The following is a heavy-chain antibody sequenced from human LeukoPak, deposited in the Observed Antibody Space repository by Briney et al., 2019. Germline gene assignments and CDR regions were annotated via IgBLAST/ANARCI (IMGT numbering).Heavy chain of an antibody. CDR3: ASDWISGYDRGYCSGGSCQVVDY. Sequence: GGSLRLSCAASGFTFSSYSMNWVRQAPGKGLEWVSYISSSSSTIYYADSVKGRFTISRDNAKNSLYLQMNSLRAEDTAVYYCASDWISGYDRGYCSGGSCQVVDYWGQGTLVTVSS. CDR1: GFTFSSYS. J-gene: IGHJ4*02. CDR2: ISSSSSTI. D-gene: IGHD2-15*01. V-gene: IGHV3-48*04.